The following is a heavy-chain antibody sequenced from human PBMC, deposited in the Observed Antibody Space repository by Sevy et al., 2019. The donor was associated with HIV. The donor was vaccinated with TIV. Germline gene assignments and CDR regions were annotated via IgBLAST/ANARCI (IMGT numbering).Heavy chain of an antibody. D-gene: IGHD3-9*01. J-gene: IGHJ5*01. CDR3: AAGLGKSDFDS. CDR1: GLTVSNAW. V-gene: IGHV3-15*01. Sequence: GGSLRLSCAASGLTVSNAWMNWVRQAPGKGLEWVGRIKSKSDGGTRDLAAPVKGRVSISRDASRNTVSLEISSVKIEDTGMYYCAAGLGKSDFDSWGQGTLVTVSS. CDR2: IKSKSDGGTR.